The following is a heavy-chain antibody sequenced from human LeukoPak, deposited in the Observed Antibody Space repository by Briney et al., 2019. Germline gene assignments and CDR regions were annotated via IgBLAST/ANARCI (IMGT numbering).Heavy chain of an antibody. Sequence: GGSLRLSCAASGFTFSSYWMTWVRQAPGKGLEWVANIKQDGSKKSYVDSVKGRFTISRDNAKNSLYLQMNSLRAEDTAVYYCARSNYGDYLFDYWGQGTLVTVSS. CDR1: GFTFSSYW. CDR2: IKQDGSKK. V-gene: IGHV3-7*01. J-gene: IGHJ4*02. D-gene: IGHD4-17*01. CDR3: ARSNYGDYLFDY.